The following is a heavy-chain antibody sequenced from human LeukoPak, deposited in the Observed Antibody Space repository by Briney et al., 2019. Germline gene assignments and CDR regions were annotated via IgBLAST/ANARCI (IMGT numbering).Heavy chain of an antibody. CDR2: ISGSGGSA. D-gene: IGHD1-7*01. V-gene: IGHV3-23*01. J-gene: IGHJ4*02. Sequence: GGSLRLSCAASGFTFSSYAMSWVRQAPGKGLEWVSAISGSGGSAYYADSVKGRFTISRDNSKNTLYLQMNSLRAEDTAVYYCAKLKTGTRGYFDYWGQGTLVTVSS. CDR1: GFTFSSYA. CDR3: AKLKTGTRGYFDY.